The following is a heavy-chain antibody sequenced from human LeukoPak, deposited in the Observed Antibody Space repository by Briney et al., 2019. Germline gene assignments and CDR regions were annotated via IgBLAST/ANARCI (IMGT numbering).Heavy chain of an antibody. V-gene: IGHV3-21*01. Sequence: GGSLRLSCAASGFTFSSYWMNWVRQAPGKGLEWVSSISSSSSYIYYADSVKGRFTISRDNAKNSLYLQMNSLRAEDTAVYYCAKGGGYGSGRLYYMDVWGKGTTVTISS. J-gene: IGHJ6*03. CDR3: AKGGGYGSGRLYYMDV. CDR1: GFTFSSYW. D-gene: IGHD3-10*01. CDR2: ISSSSSYI.